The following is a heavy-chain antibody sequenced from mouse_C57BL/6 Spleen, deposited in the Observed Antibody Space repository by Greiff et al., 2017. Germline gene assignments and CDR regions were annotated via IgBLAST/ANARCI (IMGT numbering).Heavy chain of an antibody. V-gene: IGHV1-82*01. CDR2: IYPGDGDT. Sequence: VQLQQSGPELVKPGASVKISCKASGYAFSSSWMNWVKQRPGKGLEWIGRIYPGDGDTNYNGKFKGKATLTADKSSSTAYMPLSSLTSEDSAVYFGYGSSPAWFAYWGQGTLVTVSA. CDR1: GYAFSSSW. CDR3: YGSSPAWFAY. J-gene: IGHJ3*01. D-gene: IGHD1-1*01.